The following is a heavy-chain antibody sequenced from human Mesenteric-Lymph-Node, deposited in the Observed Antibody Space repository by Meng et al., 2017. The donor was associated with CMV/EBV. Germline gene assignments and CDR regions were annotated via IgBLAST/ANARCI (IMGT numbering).Heavy chain of an antibody. J-gene: IGHJ5*02. CDR2: IYYSGST. D-gene: IGHD3-10*01. CDR3: ARPHYYGSGSSPWFDP. Sequence: QLQLQESGPGLVKPSETLSLTCTVSVGSISSSSYYWGWIRQPPGKGREWIGSIYYSGSTYYNPSLKSRVTISVDTSKNQFSLKLSSVTAADTAVYYCARPHYYGSGSSPWFDPWGQGTLVTVSS. CDR1: VGSISSSSYY. V-gene: IGHV4-39*01.